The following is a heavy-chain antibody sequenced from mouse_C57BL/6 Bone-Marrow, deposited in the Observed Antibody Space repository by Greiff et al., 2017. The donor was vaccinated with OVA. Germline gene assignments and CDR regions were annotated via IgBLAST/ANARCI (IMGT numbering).Heavy chain of an antibody. V-gene: IGHV1-81*01. Sequence: VKLVESGAELARPGASVKLSCKASGYTFTSYGISWVKQRTGQGLEWIGEIYPRSGNTYYNEKFKGKATLTADKSSSTAYMELRSLTSEDSAVYCCARADYYGSSYFDYWGQGTTLTVSS. D-gene: IGHD1-1*01. CDR1: GYTFTSYG. CDR3: ARADYYGSSYFDY. J-gene: IGHJ2*01. CDR2: IYPRSGNT.